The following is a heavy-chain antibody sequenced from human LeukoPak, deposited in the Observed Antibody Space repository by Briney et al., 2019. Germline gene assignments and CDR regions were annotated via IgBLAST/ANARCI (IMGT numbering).Heavy chain of an antibody. V-gene: IGHV3-23*01. CDR2: VTGNGGGT. D-gene: IGHD3-3*01. Sequence: PGGPLRLSCAASGFTFSSYTMSWVRQVPGKGLEWVAGVTGNGGGTYYADSVKDRFTISRDNSKNTLYLQMHSLRAEDTAVYHCAKPLWSGLSYFDSWGQGTLVTVSS. J-gene: IGHJ4*02. CDR1: GFTFSSYT. CDR3: AKPLWSGLSYFDS.